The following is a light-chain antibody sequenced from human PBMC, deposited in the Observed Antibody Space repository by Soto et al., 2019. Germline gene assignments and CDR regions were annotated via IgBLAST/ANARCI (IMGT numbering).Light chain of an antibody. CDR2: DAP. Sequence: PGERDTLSCRASQSVSTNFAWYQTKPDQAPRLPVDDAPRRATGIPARFSGSGSRTECTLSISSLQSEDFSVYYCQQYKKWPRTFGHVTKVDIK. J-gene: IGKJ1*01. CDR3: QQYKKWPRT. CDR1: QSVSTN. V-gene: IGKV3-15*01.